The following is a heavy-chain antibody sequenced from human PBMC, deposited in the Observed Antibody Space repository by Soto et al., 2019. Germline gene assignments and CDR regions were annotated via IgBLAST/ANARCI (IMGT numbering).Heavy chain of an antibody. V-gene: IGHV3-74*01. J-gene: IGHJ4*02. CDR2: INSDGSST. CDR3: ARDPAPSGWYDY. Sequence: SLRLSCAASGLTFSNYWMHWVRQVPGKGLVWVSLINSDGSSTSYADSVKGRFTIFRDNAKNTLYLQMNSLRAEDTAVYYCARDPAPSGWYDYWGQGTLVTVS. D-gene: IGHD6-19*01. CDR1: GLTFSNYW.